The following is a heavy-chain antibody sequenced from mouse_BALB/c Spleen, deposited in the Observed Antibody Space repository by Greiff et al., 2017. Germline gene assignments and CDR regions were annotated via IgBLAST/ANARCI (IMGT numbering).Heavy chain of an antibody. V-gene: IGHV5-17*02. Sequence: EVKVVESGGGLVQPGGSRKLSCAASGFTFSSFGMHWVRQAPEKGLEWVAYISSGSSTIYYADTVKGRFTISRDNPKNTLFLQMTSLRSEDTAMYYCASVFAYWGQGTLVTVSA. J-gene: IGHJ3*01. CDR2: ISSGSSTI. CDR1: GFTFSSFG. CDR3: ASVFAY.